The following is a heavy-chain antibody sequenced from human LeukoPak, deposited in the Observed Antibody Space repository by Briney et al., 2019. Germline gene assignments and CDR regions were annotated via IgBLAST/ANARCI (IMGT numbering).Heavy chain of an antibody. J-gene: IGHJ4*02. CDR2: FIPIFGTE. CDR3: ARGLTYYNGSGSYLFSY. V-gene: IGHV1-69*13. CDR1: GGTFRNYV. Sequence: SVKVSCKASGGTFRNYVINWVRQAPGQGLEWMGGFIPIFGTENYAQKFQGRVTISADESTNIAYMELSSLRSEDTAVYYCARGLTYYNGSGSYLFSYWGQGTLVTVSS. D-gene: IGHD3-10*01.